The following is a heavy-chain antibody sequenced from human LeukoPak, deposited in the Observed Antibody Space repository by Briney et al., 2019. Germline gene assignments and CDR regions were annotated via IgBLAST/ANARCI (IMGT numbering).Heavy chain of an antibody. D-gene: IGHD4-17*01. CDR1: GFTFTNYA. CDR2: TTGSTAAT. Sequence: QSGGSLRLSCAASGFTFTNYAMSWVRQTPGKGLEWVSTTTGSTAATYHADSVKGRFTVSRDNSRNTLYLQMNSLRAEDTAIYYCASDRGEYYGDYEDYWGQGTLVTVTS. CDR3: ASDRGEYYGDYEDY. V-gene: IGHV3-23*01. J-gene: IGHJ4*02.